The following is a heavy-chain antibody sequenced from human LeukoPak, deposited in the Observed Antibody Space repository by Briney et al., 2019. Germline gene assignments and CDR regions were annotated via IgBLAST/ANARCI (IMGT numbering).Heavy chain of an antibody. J-gene: IGHJ5*02. V-gene: IGHV4-59*01. CDR2: IYDSGST. CDR1: GGSISSYY. D-gene: IGHD3-9*01. Sequence: SETLSLTCTVSGGSISSYYWSWIRQPPGKGLEWIGYIYDSGSTNYNPSLKSRVTISVDTSKNQFSLKLSSVTAADTAVYYCARTNSENYDILTGYSNWFDPWGQGTLVTVSS. CDR3: ARTNSENYDILTGYSNWFDP.